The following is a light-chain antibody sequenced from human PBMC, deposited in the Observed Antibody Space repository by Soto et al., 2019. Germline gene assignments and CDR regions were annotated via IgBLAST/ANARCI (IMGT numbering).Light chain of an antibody. V-gene: IGLV1-51*01. Sequence: HSVMTQPPSVSAAPGQKVTISCSGSSSNIGGNSVSWYQQLPGTAPKLPIYDDNKRPSGIPDRFSGSKSGTSATLGITGFQTGDEADYYCGSWDSSLSAYVFGTGTKVTVL. CDR3: GSWDSSLSAYV. J-gene: IGLJ1*01. CDR1: SSNIGGNS. CDR2: DDN.